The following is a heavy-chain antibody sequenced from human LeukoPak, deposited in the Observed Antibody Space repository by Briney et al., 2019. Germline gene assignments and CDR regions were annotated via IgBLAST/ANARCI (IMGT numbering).Heavy chain of an antibody. CDR1: GFTFRSYW. D-gene: IGHD6-13*01. V-gene: IGHV3-21*01. CDR2: ISSSSSYI. CDR3: ARESIEGSSWHFDY. J-gene: IGHJ4*02. Sequence: GGSLRLSCAASGFTFRSYWMSWVRQAPGKGLEWVSSISSSSSYIYYADSVKGRFTISRDNAKNSLYLQMNSLRAEDTAVYYCARESIEGSSWHFDYWGQGTLVTVSS.